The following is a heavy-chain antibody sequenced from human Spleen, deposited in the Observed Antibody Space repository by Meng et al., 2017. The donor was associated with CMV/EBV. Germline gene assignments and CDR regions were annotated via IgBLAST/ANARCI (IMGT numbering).Heavy chain of an antibody. V-gene: IGHV3-33*08. CDR3: ADWGFEY. Sequence: GESLKISCAASGFTFSSYAMSWVRQAPGKGLEWVAVIWYDGSNRYYADSVKGRFTISRDNSKNTLYLQMNSLRAEDTAVYYCADWGFEYWGQGTLVTVSS. D-gene: IGHD7-27*01. J-gene: IGHJ4*02. CDR1: GFTFSSYA. CDR2: IWYDGSNR.